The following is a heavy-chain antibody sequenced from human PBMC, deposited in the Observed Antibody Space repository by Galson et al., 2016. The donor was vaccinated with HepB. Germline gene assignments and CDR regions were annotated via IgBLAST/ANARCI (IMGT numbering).Heavy chain of an antibody. CDR3: ASFILTGCPNWFDS. D-gene: IGHD3-9*01. J-gene: IGHJ5*01. CDR1: GGSVTXSIW. CDR2: IYHSGIT. Sequence: SETLSLTCVVSGGSVTXSIWXXWVRXXPGXXXEWXXEIYHSGITNYNPSLKSRVTISVDKSKSQFSLKLNSVTAADTAVYSCASFILTGCPNWFDSWGQGTLXTVSS. V-gene: IGHV4-4*02.